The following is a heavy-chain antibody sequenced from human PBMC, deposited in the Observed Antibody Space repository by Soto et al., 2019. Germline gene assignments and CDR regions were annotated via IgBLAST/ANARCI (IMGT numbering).Heavy chain of an antibody. CDR2: IIPIPGTA. J-gene: IGHJ6*02. Sequence: QVQLVQSGAEVKKPGSSVKVSCKASGGTFSSYAISWVRQAPGQGLEWMGGIIPIPGTANYAQKFKGRVTITADESTSTAYMELSSLRSEDTAVYYCARSQGSSTSLAIYYYYYYGMDVWGQGTTVTVSS. V-gene: IGHV1-69*01. CDR3: ARSQGSSTSLAIYYYYYYGMDV. D-gene: IGHD2-2*01. CDR1: GGTFSSYA.